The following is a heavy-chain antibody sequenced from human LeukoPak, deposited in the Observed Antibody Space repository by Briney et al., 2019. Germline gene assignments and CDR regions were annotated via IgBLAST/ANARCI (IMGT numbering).Heavy chain of an antibody. CDR1: GFTFGDYG. Sequence: GGSLRLSCAASGFTFGDYGMSWVRQAPGKGLEWVSGINWNGGSTGYADSVKGRFTISRDNAKNSLYLQMNSLRAGDTALYYCARSYGGNLNDAFDIWGQGTMVTVSS. J-gene: IGHJ3*02. V-gene: IGHV3-20*04. CDR2: INWNGGST. CDR3: ARSYGGNLNDAFDI. D-gene: IGHD4-23*01.